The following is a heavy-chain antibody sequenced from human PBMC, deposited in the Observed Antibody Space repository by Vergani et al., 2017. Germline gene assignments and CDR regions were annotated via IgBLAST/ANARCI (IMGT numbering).Heavy chain of an antibody. Sequence: EVQLVESGGGLVQPGGSLRLSCAASGFTFSSYEMNWVRQAPGKGLEWVSYISSSGSTIYYADSVKGRFTISRDNAKNSLYLQMNSLRAEDTAVYYCARDISTFGGVIADNWFDPWGQGTLVTVSS. CDR3: ARDISTFGGVIADNWFDP. CDR1: GFTFSSYE. D-gene: IGHD3-16*02. V-gene: IGHV3-48*03. CDR2: ISSSGSTI. J-gene: IGHJ5*02.